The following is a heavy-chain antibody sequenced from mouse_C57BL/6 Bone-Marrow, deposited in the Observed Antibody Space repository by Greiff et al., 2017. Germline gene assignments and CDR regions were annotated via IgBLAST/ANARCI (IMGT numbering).Heavy chain of an antibody. J-gene: IGHJ4*01. CDR2: IYPRSGNT. V-gene: IGHV1-81*01. Sequence: VKLMESGAELARPGASVKLSCKASGYTFTSYGLRWVKQRTGQGLEWIGEIYPRSGNTSYNEKFKGKATLTADKSSSTAYMALRSLTSEDSAVYFCARAPYYYGGSFYYAMDYWGQGTSVTVSS. D-gene: IGHD1-1*01. CDR3: ARAPYYYGGSFYYAMDY. CDR1: GYTFTSYG.